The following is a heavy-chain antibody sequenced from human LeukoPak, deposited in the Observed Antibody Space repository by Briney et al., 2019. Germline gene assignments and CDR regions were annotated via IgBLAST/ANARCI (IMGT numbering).Heavy chain of an antibody. Sequence: PGGSLRLFCSVSGFTFSSHAMTWVRQAPGRGLEWVSSIDLSDKTYYADSVKGRFTISRDNAKNSLYLQMNSLRAEDMALYYCAKDVARGYSYGYFDYWGQGTLVTVSS. CDR2: IDLSDKT. V-gene: IGHV3-23*01. CDR1: GFTFSSHA. J-gene: IGHJ4*02. D-gene: IGHD5-18*01. CDR3: AKDVARGYSYGYFDY.